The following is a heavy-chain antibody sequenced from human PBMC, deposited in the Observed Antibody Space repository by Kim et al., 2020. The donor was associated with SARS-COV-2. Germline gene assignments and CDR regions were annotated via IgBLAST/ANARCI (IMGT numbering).Heavy chain of an antibody. J-gene: IGHJ3*02. D-gene: IGHD3-10*01. Sequence: FTISRDNSKNTLYLQMNSLRAEDTAVYYCARAFRVLLWFGDQGGSDAFDIWGQGTMVTVSS. V-gene: IGHV3-30*07. CDR3: ARAFRVLLWFGDQGGSDAFDI.